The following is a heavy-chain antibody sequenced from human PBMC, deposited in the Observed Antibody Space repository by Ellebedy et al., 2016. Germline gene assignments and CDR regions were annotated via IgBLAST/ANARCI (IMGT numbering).Heavy chain of an antibody. Sequence: GESLKISXAASGFTFSSYWMHWVRQAPGKGLVWVSRINSDGSSTSYADSVKGRFTISRDNAKNTLYLQMNSLRAEDTAVYYCARASRLVGKAAFDIWGQGTMVTVSS. CDR1: GFTFSSYW. D-gene: IGHD1-26*01. J-gene: IGHJ3*02. CDR3: ARASRLVGKAAFDI. CDR2: INSDGSST. V-gene: IGHV3-74*01.